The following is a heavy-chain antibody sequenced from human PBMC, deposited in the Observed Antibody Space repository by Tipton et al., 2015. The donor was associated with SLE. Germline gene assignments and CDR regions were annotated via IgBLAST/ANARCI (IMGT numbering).Heavy chain of an antibody. V-gene: IGHV4-59*08. CDR3: ARPGAAAALDDFDI. D-gene: IGHD6-13*01. Sequence: LRLSCTVSGGSISSYYWSWIRQPPGKGLEWIGYIYYSGSTNYNPSLKSRVTISVDTSKNQFSLKLSSVTAADTAVYYCARPGAAAALDDFDIWGQGTMVTVSS. CDR2: IYYSGST. CDR1: GGSISSYY. J-gene: IGHJ3*02.